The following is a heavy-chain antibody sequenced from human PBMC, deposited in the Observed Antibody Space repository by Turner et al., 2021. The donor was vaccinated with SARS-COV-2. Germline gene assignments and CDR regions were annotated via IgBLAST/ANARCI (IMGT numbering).Heavy chain of an antibody. V-gene: IGHV3-48*01. CDR2: IDSSSSTI. CDR3: ASPFDY. Sequence: EVHLVASGGGLVPPGGSLSLSCVASGFTFSTYSMNWVRQAPGKGLEWVSYIDSSSSTIYYADSVKGRFTISRDNAKNSLYLQMNSLRADDTAGYYCASPFDYWGQGTLVTVSS. J-gene: IGHJ4*02. CDR1: GFTFSTYS.